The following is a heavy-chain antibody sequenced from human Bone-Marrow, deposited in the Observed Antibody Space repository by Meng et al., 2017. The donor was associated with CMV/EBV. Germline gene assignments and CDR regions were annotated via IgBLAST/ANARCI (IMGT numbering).Heavy chain of an antibody. J-gene: IGHJ4*02. D-gene: IGHD2-2*01. CDR3: ARVGKKPAAVEKGHFDY. CDR1: GYTFTGYY. V-gene: IGHV1-2*02. Sequence: GESLKISCKASGYTFTGYYMHWVRQAPGQGLEWMGWINPNSGGTNYAQKFQGRVTMTRDTSISTAYMELSRLRSDDTAVYYCARVGKKPAAVEKGHFDYWGQGTLVTFSS. CDR2: INPNSGGT.